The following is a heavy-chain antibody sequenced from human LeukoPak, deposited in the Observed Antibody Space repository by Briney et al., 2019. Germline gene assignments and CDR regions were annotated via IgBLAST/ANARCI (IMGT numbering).Heavy chain of an antibody. CDR2: ISSSGSTT. Sequence: GGSLSLSCVVSGFTFSNYEMNWVGQAPGKGLEWVSYISSSGSTTYYADSVKGRFTISIDNAKNSLFLQMNSLRTEDTAVYYCARDWADGWGQGTLVSVSS. CDR3: ARDWADG. D-gene: IGHD3-16*01. CDR1: GFTFSNYE. J-gene: IGHJ4*02. V-gene: IGHV3-48*03.